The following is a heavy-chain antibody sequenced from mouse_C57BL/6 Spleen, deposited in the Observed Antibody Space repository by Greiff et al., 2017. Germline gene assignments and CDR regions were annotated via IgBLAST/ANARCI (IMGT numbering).Heavy chain of an antibody. CDR1: GFTFSSYG. CDR3: ARMNKGFAY. Sequence: DVQLVESGGDLVKPGGSLKLSCAASGFTFSSYGMSWVRQTPDKRLEWVATISSGGSYTYYPYSVKGRFTISRDNAKNTLYLQMSSLKSEDTAMYYGARMNKGFAYWGQGTLVTVSA. CDR2: ISSGGSYT. D-gene: IGHD5-2*01. J-gene: IGHJ3*01. V-gene: IGHV5-6*01.